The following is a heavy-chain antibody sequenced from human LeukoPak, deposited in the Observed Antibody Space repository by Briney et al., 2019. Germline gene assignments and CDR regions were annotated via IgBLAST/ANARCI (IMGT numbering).Heavy chain of an antibody. J-gene: IGHJ4*02. D-gene: IGHD4-23*01. CDR1: GYTFTSYF. Sequence: ASVKVSCKASGYTFTSYFIHWVRQAPGQGLEWMGIINPSGGSTNYAQKFQGRVTMTRDTSTSTVYMELSSLRSEDTAVYYCATAKFGGNSYFDYWGQGALVTVSS. CDR2: INPSGGST. V-gene: IGHV1-46*01. CDR3: ATAKFGGNSYFDY.